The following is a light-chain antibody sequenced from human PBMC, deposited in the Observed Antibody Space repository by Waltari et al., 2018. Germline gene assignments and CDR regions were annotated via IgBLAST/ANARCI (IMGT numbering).Light chain of an antibody. CDR3: YSTDSSGNGV. V-gene: IGLV3-10*01. CDR2: EDS. CDR1: TLPKQY. Sequence: SYELTQPPSVSVSPGQTARITCPGDTLPKQYPYWYQQKSGQAPVLVIYEDSKRPSGIPERFSGSSSGTMATLTISGAQVEDEADYYCYSTDSSGNGVFGGGTKLTVL. J-gene: IGLJ3*02.